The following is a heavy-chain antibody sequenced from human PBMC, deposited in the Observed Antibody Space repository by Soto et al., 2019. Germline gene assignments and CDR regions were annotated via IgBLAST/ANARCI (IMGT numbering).Heavy chain of an antibody. Sequence: QVQLQESGPGLVKPSETLSLTCTVSGGSINNHYWSWFRQPPGKGLEWLGYVYYNGITNYNPSLKSRVTMSVDTSKNQLSLTLTSLTAADTAIYYCTRANWYSEYWGQGTLVTVSS. CDR3: TRANWYSEY. J-gene: IGHJ4*02. V-gene: IGHV4-59*11. CDR2: VYYNGIT. CDR1: GGSINNHY. D-gene: IGHD7-27*01.